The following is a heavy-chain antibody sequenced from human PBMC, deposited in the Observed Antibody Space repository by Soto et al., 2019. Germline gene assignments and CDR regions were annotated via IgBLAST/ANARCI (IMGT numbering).Heavy chain of an antibody. CDR1: GFTFSSYA. CDR3: AKAPYGGYVPY. V-gene: IGHV3-23*01. D-gene: IGHD5-12*01. J-gene: IGHJ4*02. Sequence: GGSLRLSCAASGFTFSSYAMSWVRQAPGKGLEWVSAISGSGGSTYYADSVKGRFTIPRDNSKNTLYLQMNSLRAEDTAVYYCAKAPYGGYVPYWGQGTLVTVSS. CDR2: ISGSGGST.